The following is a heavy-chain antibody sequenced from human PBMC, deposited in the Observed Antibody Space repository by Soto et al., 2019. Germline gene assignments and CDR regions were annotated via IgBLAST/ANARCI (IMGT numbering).Heavy chain of an antibody. V-gene: IGHV3-23*01. CDR2: ISGSGGST. CDR3: AKDRMGSGSHYYYYGMDV. CDR1: GFTFSSYS. Sequence: GGSLRLSCAASGFTFSSYSMNWVRQAPGEGLEWVSYISGSGGSTYYADSVKGRFTISRDNSKNTLYLQMNSLRAEDTAVYYCAKDRMGSGSHYYYYGMDVWGQGTTVTVSS. D-gene: IGHD3-10*01. J-gene: IGHJ6*02.